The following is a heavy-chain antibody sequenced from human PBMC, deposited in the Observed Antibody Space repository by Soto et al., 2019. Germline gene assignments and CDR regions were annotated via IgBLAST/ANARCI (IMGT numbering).Heavy chain of an antibody. D-gene: IGHD3-9*01. J-gene: IGHJ6*02. V-gene: IGHV3-7*05. Sequence: GGSLSLSCAASGFTFSSYWMSWVRQAPGKGLEWVANIKQDGSEKYYVDSVKGRFTISRDNAKNSLYLQMNSLRAEDTAVYYCAREFRLGDYDILTGYYTDYYYGMDVWGQGTTVTVSS. CDR3: AREFRLGDYDILTGYYTDYYYGMDV. CDR2: IKQDGSEK. CDR1: GFTFSSYW.